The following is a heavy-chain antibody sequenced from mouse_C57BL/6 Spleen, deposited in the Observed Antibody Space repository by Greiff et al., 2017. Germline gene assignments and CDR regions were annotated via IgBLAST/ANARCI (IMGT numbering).Heavy chain of an antibody. Sequence: EVKLMESGGGLVQPGGSLKLSCAASGFTFSDYGMAWVRQAPRKGPEWVAFISNLAYSIYYADTVTGRFTISRENAKNTLYLEMSSLRSEDTAMYYCARQATVNYAMDYWGQGTSVTVSS. CDR3: ARQATVNYAMDY. D-gene: IGHD1-1*01. CDR2: ISNLAYSI. V-gene: IGHV5-15*01. J-gene: IGHJ4*01. CDR1: GFTFSDYG.